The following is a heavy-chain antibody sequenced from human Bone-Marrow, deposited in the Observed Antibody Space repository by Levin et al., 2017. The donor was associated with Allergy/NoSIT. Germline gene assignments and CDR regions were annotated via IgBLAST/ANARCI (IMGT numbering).Heavy chain of an antibody. CDR1: GFTFSSYS. V-gene: IGHV3-48*04. Sequence: GGSLRLSCAASGFTFSSYSMNWVRQAPGKGLEWVSYITTGSRTIYYADSVKGRFTISRDNAKNSLYLQMNSLRAEDTAVYYCARDSTAWNTADFFDYWGQGTLVTVSS. CDR2: ITTGSRTI. D-gene: IGHD6-19*01. J-gene: IGHJ4*02. CDR3: ARDSTAWNTADFFDY.